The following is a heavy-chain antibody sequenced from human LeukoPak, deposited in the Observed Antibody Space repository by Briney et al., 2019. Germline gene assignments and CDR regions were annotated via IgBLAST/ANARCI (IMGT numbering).Heavy chain of an antibody. Sequence: PGGSLRLSCAASGFTFSTYWMSWVRQAPGKGLEWVANIKHDGGERYHVDSVKGRFTISRDNAKNSLYLQMNSLRAADTAVYYCARDLYDLLTGYSFDYWGQGTLVTVSS. V-gene: IGHV3-7*04. J-gene: IGHJ4*02. D-gene: IGHD3-9*01. CDR1: GFTFSTYW. CDR2: IKHDGGER. CDR3: ARDLYDLLTGYSFDY.